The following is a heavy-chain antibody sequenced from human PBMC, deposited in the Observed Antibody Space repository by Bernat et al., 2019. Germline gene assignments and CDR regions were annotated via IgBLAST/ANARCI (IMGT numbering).Heavy chain of an antibody. CDR2: IKNKANNYNT. V-gene: IGHV3-72*01. Sequence: EVQLVESGGDLVQPGGSLRLSCAISGFTFSDHYMDWVRQAPGKGLEWVGRIKNKANNYNTLYAASVKGRFMFSRDDSKNSLYLQMNSLRSEDTAVYYCVRGRLGPTTRPLDYWGQGTLVTVSP. J-gene: IGHJ4*02. CDR1: GFTFSDHY. D-gene: IGHD1-26*01. CDR3: VRGRLGPTTRPLDY.